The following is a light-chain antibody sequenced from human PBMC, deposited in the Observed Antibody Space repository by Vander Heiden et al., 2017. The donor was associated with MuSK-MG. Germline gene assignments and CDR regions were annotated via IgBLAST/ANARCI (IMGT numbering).Light chain of an antibody. CDR1: SSDVGGYNY. CDR2: RAS. Sequence: QSALPQPPSATGSPGQSVTISCTGSSSDVGGYNYVCWYQQHQGKAPNPTTYRASQRPAGAPDRFSCSKSGTTASLTVSGLQAEDEADYYCSSYAGSNGVFGGGTKLTVL. V-gene: IGLV2-8*01. CDR3: SSYAGSNGV. J-gene: IGLJ2*01.